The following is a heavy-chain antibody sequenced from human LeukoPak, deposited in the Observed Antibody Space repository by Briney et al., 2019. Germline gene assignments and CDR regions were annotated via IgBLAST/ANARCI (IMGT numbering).Heavy chain of an antibody. CDR1: GGSISSSSYY. CDR2: IYYSGST. J-gene: IGHJ4*02. CDR3: ARDLCSGVSCYEY. V-gene: IGHV4-39*07. D-gene: IGHD2-15*01. Sequence: SETLSLTCTVSGGSISSSSYYWGWIRQPPGKGLEWIGYIYYSGSTYYNPSLKSRVTISVDTSKNQFSLKLTSVTAADTAVYYCARDLCSGVSCYEYWGQGTLVTVSS.